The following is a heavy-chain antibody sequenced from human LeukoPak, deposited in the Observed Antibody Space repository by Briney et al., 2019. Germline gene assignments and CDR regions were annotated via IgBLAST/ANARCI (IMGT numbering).Heavy chain of an antibody. CDR3: ARGRSWGESGFDY. CDR2: TYYRSKWYN. J-gene: IGHJ4*02. Sequence: SQTLSLTCAISADSVSNSSAAWNWIRQSPSRGLEWLGRTYYRSKWYNDYAVSVTGRITISPDTSKNQFSLQLKSVTPEDTAVYYCARGRSWGESGFDYWGQGTLVTVSS. V-gene: IGHV6-1*01. D-gene: IGHD6-13*01. CDR1: ADSVSNSSAA.